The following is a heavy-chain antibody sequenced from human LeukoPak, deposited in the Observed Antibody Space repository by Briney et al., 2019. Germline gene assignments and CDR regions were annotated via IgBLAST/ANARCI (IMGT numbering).Heavy chain of an antibody. CDR3: ARTSLGELSLAFDY. V-gene: IGHV4-39*07. J-gene: IGHJ4*02. CDR1: GGSISSSSYY. D-gene: IGHD3-16*02. Sequence: SETLSLTCTVSGGSISSSSYYWGWIRQPPGKGLESIGNIYYTGSTYYNPSLKSRVTMSADTSKNQFSLKLSSVTAADTAVYYCARTSLGELSLAFDYWGQGTLVTVSS. CDR2: IYYTGST.